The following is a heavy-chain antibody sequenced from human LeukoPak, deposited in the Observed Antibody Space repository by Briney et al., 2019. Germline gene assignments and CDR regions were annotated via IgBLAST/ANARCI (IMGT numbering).Heavy chain of an antibody. V-gene: IGHV3-30*04. Sequence: GRSLRLSCAASGFTFSSYAMHWVRQAPGKGLEWVAVISYDGSNKYYADSVKGRFTISRDNSKNTLYLQMNSLRAEDTAVYYCARDPARRDRTKGYYDSSGYYYGVFDYWGQGTLVTVSS. CDR2: ISYDGSNK. CDR1: GFTFSSYA. CDR3: ARDPARRDRTKGYYDSSGYYYGVFDY. D-gene: IGHD3-22*01. J-gene: IGHJ4*02.